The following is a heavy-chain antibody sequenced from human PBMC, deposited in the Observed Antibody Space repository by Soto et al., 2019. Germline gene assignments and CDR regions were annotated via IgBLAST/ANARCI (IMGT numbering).Heavy chain of an antibody. CDR3: ARGSLVRDAFDI. D-gene: IGHD6-13*01. J-gene: IGHJ3*02. Sequence: GGALRLSCAASGFTFSSYAMTWVRQAPGKGLEWVAVISYDGSNKYYADSVKGRFTISRDNSKNTLYLQMNSLRAEDTAVYYCARGSLVRDAFDIWGQGTMVNVSS. CDR2: ISYDGSNK. CDR1: GFTFSSYA. V-gene: IGHV3-30-3*01.